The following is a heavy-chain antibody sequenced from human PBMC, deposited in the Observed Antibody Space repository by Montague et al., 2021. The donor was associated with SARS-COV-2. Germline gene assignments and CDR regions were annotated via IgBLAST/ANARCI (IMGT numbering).Heavy chain of an antibody. J-gene: IGHJ6*02. CDR1: GGSISTYY. V-gene: IGHV4-59*08. D-gene: IGHD4-11*01. CDR2: IYYSGTA. CDR3: ARHLRVTTVTSHMYHYAMDV. Sequence: SETLSLTCTVSGGSISTYYWSWIRQPPGKGLEWIGYIYYSGTANYNPSFKSRVTISVDTSKNQFSLKVRSVTAADTAVYYCARHLRVTTVTSHMYHYAMDVWGQGTTVTVSS.